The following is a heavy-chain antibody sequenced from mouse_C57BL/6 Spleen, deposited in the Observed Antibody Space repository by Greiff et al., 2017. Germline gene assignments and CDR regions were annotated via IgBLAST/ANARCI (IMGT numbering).Heavy chain of an antibody. CDR1: GFNIKDDY. V-gene: IGHV14-4*01. CDR3: TTSGSSY. J-gene: IGHJ2*01. CDR2: IDPENGDT. D-gene: IGHD1-1*01. Sequence: VQLQQSGAELVRPGASVKLSCTASGFNIKDDYMHWVKQRPEQGLEWIGWIDPENGDTEYASKFQGKATIPADTSSNTAYLQRSSLTSEDTAVYYCTTSGSSYWGQGTTLTVSS.